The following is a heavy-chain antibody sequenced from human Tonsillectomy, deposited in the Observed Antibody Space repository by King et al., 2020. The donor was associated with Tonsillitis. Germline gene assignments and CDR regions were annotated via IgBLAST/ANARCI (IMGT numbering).Heavy chain of an antibody. CDR1: AFNFSRYW. D-gene: IGHD2-15*01. CDR2: MNQDGSER. J-gene: IGHJ4*02. V-gene: IGHV3-7*01. Sequence: VQLVESGGGLVQPGGSLRLSCAASAFNFSRYWMTWVRQAPGKGLEWVAYMNQDGSERYYVDSVKGRFTISRDNARNSLFLQIHSLRAEDTAVYYCAREGRGVAGAYDSWGQGPLVPVSS. CDR3: AREGRGVAGAYDS.